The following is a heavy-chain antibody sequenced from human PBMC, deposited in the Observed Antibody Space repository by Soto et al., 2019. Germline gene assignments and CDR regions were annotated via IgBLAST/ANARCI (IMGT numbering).Heavy chain of an antibody. J-gene: IGHJ5*02. D-gene: IGHD2-15*01. CDR1: GFTFSSYG. V-gene: IGHV3-30*18. CDR2: ISYDGSNK. CDR3: AKETIIRYCSGGSCYTKNNWFDP. Sequence: GGSLRLSCAASGFTFSSYGMHWVRQAPGKGLEWVAVISYDGSNKYYADSVKGRFTISRDNSKNTLYLQMNSLRAEDTAVYYCAKETIIRYCSGGSCYTKNNWFDPWGQGTLVTVSS.